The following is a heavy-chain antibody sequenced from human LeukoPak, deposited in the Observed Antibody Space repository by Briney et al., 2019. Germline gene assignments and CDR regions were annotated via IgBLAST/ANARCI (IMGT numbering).Heavy chain of an antibody. D-gene: IGHD3-22*01. V-gene: IGHV3-48*01. Sequence: GGSLRLSCAASGFTFSSYSMNWVRQAPGKGLEWVSYISSSSSTIYYADSVKGRFTISRDNSKNTLYLQMNSLRAEDTAVYYCAKFPAKTYYYDSSEGYWGQGTLVTVSS. CDR2: ISSSSSTI. CDR3: AKFPAKTYYYDSSEGY. CDR1: GFTFSSYS. J-gene: IGHJ4*02.